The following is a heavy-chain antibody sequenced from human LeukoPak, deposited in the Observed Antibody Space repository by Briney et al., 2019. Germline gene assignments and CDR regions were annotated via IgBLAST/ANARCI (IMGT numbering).Heavy chain of an antibody. CDR2: ISPGDSDA. Sequence: GESLKISCKGSGYPFTNYYIGWVRQTPGKGLERMGVISPGDSDARYSPSFQGQVTISADKSISTAYLRWSSLKASDTAMYYCARRYCSSTSCNPYFFDYWGQGTLVTVSS. CDR3: ARRYCSSTSCNPYFFDY. CDR1: GYPFTNYY. J-gene: IGHJ4*02. V-gene: IGHV5-51*01. D-gene: IGHD2-2*01.